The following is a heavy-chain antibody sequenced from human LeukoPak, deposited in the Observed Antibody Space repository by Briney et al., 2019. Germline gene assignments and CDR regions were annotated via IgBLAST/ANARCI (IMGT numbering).Heavy chain of an antibody. CDR3: ARLLALNWFDP. CDR2: IYYSGST. J-gene: IGHJ5*02. CDR1: GGSISSYY. Sequence: SETLSFTCTVSGGSISSYYWSWIRQPPGKGLEWIGYIYYSGSTNYNPSLKSRVTISVDTSKNQFSLKLSSVTAADTAVYYCARLLALNWFDPWGQGTLVTVSS. V-gene: IGHV4-59*08.